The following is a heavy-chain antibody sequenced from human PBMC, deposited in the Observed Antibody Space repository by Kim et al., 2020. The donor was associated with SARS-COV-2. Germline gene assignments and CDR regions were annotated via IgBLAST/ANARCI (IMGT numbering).Heavy chain of an antibody. Sequence: ASVKVSCKASGYTFTSYGISWVRQAPGQGLEWMGWISAYNGNTNYAQKLQGRVTMTTDTATSTAYMELRSLRSDDTAVYYCARELTYYYDSSGYPSGYYYDYGMDVWGQGTTVTVSS. CDR3: ARELTYYYDSSGYPSGYYYDYGMDV. V-gene: IGHV1-18*04. CDR1: GYTFTSYG. D-gene: IGHD3-22*01. J-gene: IGHJ6*02. CDR2: ISAYNGNT.